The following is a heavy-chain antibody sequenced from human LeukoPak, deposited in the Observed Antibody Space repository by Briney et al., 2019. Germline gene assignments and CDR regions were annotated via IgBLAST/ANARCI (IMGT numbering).Heavy chain of an antibody. V-gene: IGHV4-34*01. CDR3: ANPYYYDSSGYAFDI. CDR1: GGSFSGYY. J-gene: IGHJ3*02. Sequence: PSETLSLTCAVYGGSFSGYYWSWIRQPPGKGLEWIGEINHSGSTNYNPSLKSRVTISVDTSKNQFSLKLGSVTAADTAVYYCANPYYYDSSGYAFDIWGQGTMVTVSS. D-gene: IGHD3-22*01. CDR2: INHSGST.